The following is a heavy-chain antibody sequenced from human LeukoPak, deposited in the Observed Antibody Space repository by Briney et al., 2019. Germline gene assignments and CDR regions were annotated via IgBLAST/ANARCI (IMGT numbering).Heavy chain of an antibody. Sequence: SETLSLTCTVSGGSISNYYYNWIRQPPGKGLEWIGYIYCSGSPNYNPSLNSRVTISAGTSKNQFSLNLSSVTAADTAVYYCARGGSGSYFAFDIWGQGTLVTVSS. V-gene: IGHV4-59*01. CDR3: ARGGSGSYFAFDI. CDR2: IYCSGSP. J-gene: IGHJ3*02. D-gene: IGHD3-10*01. CDR1: GGSISNYY.